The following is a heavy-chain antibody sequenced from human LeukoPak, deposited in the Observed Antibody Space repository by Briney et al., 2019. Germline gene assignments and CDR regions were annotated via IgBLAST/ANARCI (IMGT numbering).Heavy chain of an antibody. Sequence: GGSLRLSCAASGFTFSSYWMSWVRQAPGKGLEWVANIKQDGSEKYYVDSVKGRFTISRDNAKNSLYLQINSLRAEDTAVYYCARDLRDYYDSSGYLYWGQGTLVTVSS. D-gene: IGHD3-22*01. V-gene: IGHV3-7*01. CDR3: ARDLRDYYDSSGYLY. J-gene: IGHJ4*02. CDR1: GFTFSSYW. CDR2: IKQDGSEK.